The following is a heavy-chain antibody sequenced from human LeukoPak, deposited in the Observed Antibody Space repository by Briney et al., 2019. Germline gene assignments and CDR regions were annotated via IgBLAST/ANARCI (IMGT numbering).Heavy chain of an antibody. D-gene: IGHD5-18*01. J-gene: IGHJ4*02. CDR2: ISSSGSTI. Sequence: GGSLRLSCAASGFTFSSYEMNWVRQAPGKGLEWVSYISSSGSTIYYAGSVKGRFTISRDAAKNSLYLQMNRLRAEDTAVYYCARGVSAMVTYYFDYWSQGTLVTVSS. CDR1: GFTFSSYE. CDR3: ARGVSAMVTYYFDY. V-gene: IGHV3-48*03.